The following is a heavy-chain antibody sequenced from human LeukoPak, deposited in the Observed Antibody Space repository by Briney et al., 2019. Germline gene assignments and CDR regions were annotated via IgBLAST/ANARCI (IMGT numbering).Heavy chain of an antibody. D-gene: IGHD3-10*01. CDR2: ISGGGSTI. CDR1: GSTFSGFSFSDYY. V-gene: IGHV3-11*01. J-gene: IGHJ4*02. Sequence: GGSLTLSCAASGSTFSGFSFSDYYMSWIRQAPGKGLELVSYISGGGSTIYYADSVKGRFTISRDNAQNSLYLQMNRLRAEDTAVYYCVRVRNYGSGSFYTFDYWGQGTLVTVSS. CDR3: VRVRNYGSGSFYTFDY.